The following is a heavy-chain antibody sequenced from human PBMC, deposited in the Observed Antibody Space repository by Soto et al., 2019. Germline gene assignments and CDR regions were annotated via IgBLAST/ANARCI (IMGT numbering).Heavy chain of an antibody. V-gene: IGHV4-31*03. CDR1: GGSISSGGYC. D-gene: IGHD2-15*01. CDR2: ISYSGTT. J-gene: IGHJ6*02. Sequence: SETLSLTCTVSGGSISSGGYCWNWIRQHPGKGLEWIGYISYSGTTYYNPSLKSRVTISEDTSKNQFSLKLSSVTAADTAVYYCARDYCSSSSCDYYYGMDVWGQGTTVTVSS. CDR3: ARDYCSSSSCDYYYGMDV.